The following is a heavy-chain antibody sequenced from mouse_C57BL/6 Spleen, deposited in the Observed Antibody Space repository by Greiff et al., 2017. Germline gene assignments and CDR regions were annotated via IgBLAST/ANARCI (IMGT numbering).Heavy chain of an antibody. D-gene: IGHD3-2*02. V-gene: IGHV1-64*01. CDR2: IHPNSGST. CDR1: GYTFTSYW. Sequence: QVQLQQPGAELVKPGASVKLSCKASGYTFTSYWMHWVKQRPGQGLEWIGMIHPNSGSTNYNEKFKSKATLTVDKTSSTAYMQLSSLTSEDSAVYYCARKATSFMDDWGQGTSVTVSS. J-gene: IGHJ4*01. CDR3: ARKATSFMDD.